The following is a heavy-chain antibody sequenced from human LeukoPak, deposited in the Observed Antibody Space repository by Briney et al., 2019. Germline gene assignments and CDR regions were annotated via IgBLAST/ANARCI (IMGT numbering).Heavy chain of an antibody. CDR1: GFTFSSYS. Sequence: PGGSLRLSCAASGFTFSSYSMNWVRQAPGKGLEWVSSISSSSSYIYYADSVKGRFTISRDNSKNTLYLQMNSLRAEDTAVYYCAKEGNDYDFSLRTDYWGQGTLVTVSS. CDR3: AKEGNDYDFSLRTDY. D-gene: IGHD3-3*01. V-gene: IGHV3-21*04. J-gene: IGHJ4*02. CDR2: ISSSSSYI.